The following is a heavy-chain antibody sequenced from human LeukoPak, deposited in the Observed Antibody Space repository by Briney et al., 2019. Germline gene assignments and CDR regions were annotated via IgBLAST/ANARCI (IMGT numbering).Heavy chain of an antibody. CDR1: GGSISSGGYS. CDR3: ARGSGGSYWGVWFDP. J-gene: IGHJ5*02. CDR2: IYHSGST. Sequence: KTSETLSLTCAVSGGSISSGGYSWSWIRQPPGKGLEWIGYIYHSGSTYYNPSLKSRVTISVDRSKNQFSLKLSSVTAADTAVYYCARGSGGSYWGVWFDPWGQGTLVTVSS. V-gene: IGHV4-30-2*01. D-gene: IGHD1-26*01.